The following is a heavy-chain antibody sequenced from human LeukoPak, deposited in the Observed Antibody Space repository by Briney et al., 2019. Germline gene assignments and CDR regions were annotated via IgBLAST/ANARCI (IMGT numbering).Heavy chain of an antibody. CDR2: TYYRSKWYN. CDR1: GDSVSSNSAA. Sequence: SQTLSLTCAISGDSVSSNSAAWNWIRQSPSRGHEWLGRTYYRSKWYNDYAVSVKSRITINPDTSKNQFSLQLNSVTPEDTAVYYCARAVSIVVVPAAPPYYYYYYMDVWGKGTTVTVSS. V-gene: IGHV6-1*01. J-gene: IGHJ6*03. CDR3: ARAVSIVVVPAAPPYYYYYYMDV. D-gene: IGHD2-2*01.